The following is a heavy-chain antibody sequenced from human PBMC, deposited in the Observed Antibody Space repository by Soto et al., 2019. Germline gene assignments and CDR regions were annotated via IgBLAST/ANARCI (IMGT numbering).Heavy chain of an antibody. CDR1: GDTFTGDE. D-gene: IGHD3-16*01. Sequence: QVQLVQSGAEVKKPGASVKVSCKASGDTFTGDEITWVRQATGQGLEWMGWMNLNGGNTGYAQTSQGRVSMTGNPSISTAYMELSSLRSEDTAVYYCARVPRGSRYFYYLDVWGKGTTVIVSS. CDR2: MNLNGGNT. J-gene: IGHJ6*03. V-gene: IGHV1-8*01. CDR3: ARVPRGSRYFYYLDV.